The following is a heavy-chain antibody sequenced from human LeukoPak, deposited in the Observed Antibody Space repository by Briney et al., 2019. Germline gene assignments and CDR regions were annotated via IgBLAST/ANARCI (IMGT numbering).Heavy chain of an antibody. D-gene: IGHD3-10*01. V-gene: IGHV4-34*10. Sequence: PSETLSLTCAVYGESLSGGYWSWIRQPPGKGLEWIGEVDHYGSTNYNPSPKSRVTMSVDTSKNQFSLKLSSVTAADTAVYYCASSPMVRGVIHWFDPWGQGTLVTVSS. CDR1: GESLSGGY. CDR3: ASSPMVRGVIHWFDP. CDR2: VDHYGST. J-gene: IGHJ5*02.